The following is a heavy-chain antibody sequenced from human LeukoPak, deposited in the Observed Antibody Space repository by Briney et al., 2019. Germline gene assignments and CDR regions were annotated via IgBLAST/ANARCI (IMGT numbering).Heavy chain of an antibody. CDR3: AKDRGYSSTWSFDY. J-gene: IGHJ4*02. CDR1: GFTFSNYV. Sequence: GGSLRLSCAASGFTFSNYVMHWVRQAPGKGLEWLSGISGTGGTAYYADSVKGRFTISRDNSKNTVYLQMNSLNSLRADDTAVYYCAKDRGYSSTWSFDYWGQGTLVTVSS. D-gene: IGHD6-13*01. V-gene: IGHV3-23*01. CDR2: ISGTGGTA.